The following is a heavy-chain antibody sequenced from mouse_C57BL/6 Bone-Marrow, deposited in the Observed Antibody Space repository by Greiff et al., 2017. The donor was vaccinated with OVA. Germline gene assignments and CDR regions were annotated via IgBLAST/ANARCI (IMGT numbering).Heavy chain of an antibody. CDR1: GYTFTSYW. CDR3: ARDTIFTTGVVDY. Sequence: VQLQQPGAELVKPGASVKLSCKASGYTFTSYWMHWVKQRPGQGLEWIGMIHPNSGSTNYNEKFKRKATLTVDKSSSTAYMQLSSLTSEDCADDDCARDTIFTTGVVDYGGQGTTLTVSS. J-gene: IGHJ2*01. V-gene: IGHV1-64*01. D-gene: IGHD1-1*01. CDR2: IHPNSGST.